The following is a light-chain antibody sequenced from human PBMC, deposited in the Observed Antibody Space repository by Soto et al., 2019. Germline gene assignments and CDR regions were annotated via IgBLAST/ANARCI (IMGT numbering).Light chain of an antibody. CDR2: EVT. CDR1: SSDVGGYNY. J-gene: IGLJ3*02. V-gene: IGLV2-8*01. CDR3: SSYAASNNFYFV. Sequence: QSVLTQPPSASGSPGQSVTISCTGTSSDVGGYNYVSWYQQYPGRAPKLMIYEVTKRPSGVPDRFSVSKSGNTASLTVSGLQAEDEADYYCSSYAASNNFYFVFGGGTTLTVL.